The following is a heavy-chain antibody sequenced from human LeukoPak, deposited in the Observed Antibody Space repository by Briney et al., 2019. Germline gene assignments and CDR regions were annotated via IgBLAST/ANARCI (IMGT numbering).Heavy chain of an antibody. CDR1: GGSFSGYY. V-gene: IGHV4-34*01. CDR3: ARAHFWSGYYKY. CDR2: INHSGST. J-gene: IGHJ4*02. Sequence: SETLSLTCAVYGGSFSGYYWSWIRQPPGKGLEWIGEINHSGSTNYNPSLESRVTISVDTSKNQFSLKLSSVTVTDTAVYYCARAHFWSGYYKYWGQGTLVTVSS. D-gene: IGHD3-3*02.